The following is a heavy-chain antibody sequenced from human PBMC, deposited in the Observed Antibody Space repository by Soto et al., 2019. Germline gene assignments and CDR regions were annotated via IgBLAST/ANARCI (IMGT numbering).Heavy chain of an antibody. CDR2: IYYSGST. CDR1: GGSINSYY. V-gene: IGHV4-59*08. CDR3: ARRYGLCFDF. Sequence: QVQLQASGPGLVKPSETMSLTCTVSGGSINSYYWSWIRQPPGKGLEWIGYIYYSGSTNYNPSLKSRVPISVDTSKNQFSLTLSSVTAADTAVYYCARRYGLCFDFWCQGTLVTVSS. D-gene: IGHD3-10*01. J-gene: IGHJ4*02.